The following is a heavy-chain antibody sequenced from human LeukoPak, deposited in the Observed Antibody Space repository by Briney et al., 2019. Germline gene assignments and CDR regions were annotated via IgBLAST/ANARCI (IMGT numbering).Heavy chain of an antibody. CDR3: ARDCGGSCPNYFQH. J-gene: IGHJ1*01. CDR2: ISSSSSTI. Sequence: GGSLRLSCAASGFTFSSYSMNWVRQAPGKGLEWVSYISSSSSTIHYADSVKGRFTISRDNAKNSLYLQMNSLRAEDTAVYYCARDCGGSCPNYFQHWGQGTLVTVSS. D-gene: IGHD2-15*01. V-gene: IGHV3-48*01. CDR1: GFTFSSYS.